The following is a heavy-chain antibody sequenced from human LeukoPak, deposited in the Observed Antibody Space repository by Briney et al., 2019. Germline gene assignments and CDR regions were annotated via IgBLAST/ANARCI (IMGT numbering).Heavy chain of an antibody. J-gene: IGHJ4*02. D-gene: IGHD5-18*01. CDR3: ARPAIVDTAMVWGDYFDY. V-gene: IGHV1-3*01. Sequence: ASVKVSCKASGYTFTSYAMHWVRQAPGQRLEWMGWISAGNGNTKYSQKFQGRVTITRDTSASTAYMELISLRSEDTAVYYCARPAIVDTAMVWGDYFDYWGQGTLVTVSS. CDR1: GYTFTSYA. CDR2: ISAGNGNT.